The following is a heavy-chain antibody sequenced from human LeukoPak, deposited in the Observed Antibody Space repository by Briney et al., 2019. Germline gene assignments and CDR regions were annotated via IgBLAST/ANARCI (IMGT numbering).Heavy chain of an antibody. J-gene: IGHJ4*02. Sequence: GGSLRLSCAASGFTFSGYWMHWVRPAPGKGLVWVARISTDGSYTSYADCVKGRFTISRDNAKNTVYLQMSSLRAEDTAIYYCARICSTTDCLISAWGQGTLVTVSS. D-gene: IGHD2-2*01. V-gene: IGHV3-74*01. CDR3: ARICSTTDCLISA. CDR2: ISTDGSYT. CDR1: GFTFSGYW.